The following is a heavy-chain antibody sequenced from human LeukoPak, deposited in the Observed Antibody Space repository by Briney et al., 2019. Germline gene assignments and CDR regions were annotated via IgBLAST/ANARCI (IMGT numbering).Heavy chain of an antibody. CDR3: ARPYSEDDYYFYAMDV. CDR2: ISSSGSTI. V-gene: IGHV3-48*03. Sequence: GGSLRLSCAASGFTFSIYEMNWVRQAPGKGLEWVSYISSSGSTIYYADSVKGRFTISRDKAKNSLYLQMNSLRAEDTAVYYCARPYSEDDYYFYAMDVWGKGTTVTVSS. J-gene: IGHJ6*04. CDR1: GFTFSIYE. D-gene: IGHD2-15*01.